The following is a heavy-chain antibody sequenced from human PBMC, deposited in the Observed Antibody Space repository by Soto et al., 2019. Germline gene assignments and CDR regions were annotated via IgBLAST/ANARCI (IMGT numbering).Heavy chain of an antibody. CDR3: ARREIQGHIDY. CDR1: GYSISSSNW. V-gene: IGHV4-28*01. Sequence: ETLSLTCAVSGYSISSSNWWGWIRQPPGKGLEWIGYIYYSGTTYYNPSLKSRVTMSVDTSKNQFSLKLTSVTAVDTAVYYCARREIQGHIDYWGQGTLVTVSS. CDR2: IYYSGTT. D-gene: IGHD1-26*01. J-gene: IGHJ4*02.